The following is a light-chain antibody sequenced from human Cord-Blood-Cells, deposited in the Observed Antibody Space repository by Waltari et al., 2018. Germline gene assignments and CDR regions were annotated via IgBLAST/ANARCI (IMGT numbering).Light chain of an antibody. J-gene: IGLJ1*01. V-gene: IGLV2-23*01. Sequence: QSVLTQPASVSGSPGQSITISCTGTSSDVGCYNLVSWYQQHPGKAPKLMTYEGSKRPSGVSNRFSGSKSGNTASLTISGLQAEDEADYYCCSYAGSSTYVFGTGTKVTVL. CDR2: EGS. CDR3: CSYAGSSTYV. CDR1: SSDVGCYNL.